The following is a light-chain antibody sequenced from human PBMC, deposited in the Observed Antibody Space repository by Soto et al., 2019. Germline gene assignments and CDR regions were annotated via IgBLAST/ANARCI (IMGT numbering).Light chain of an antibody. Sequence: QSVLTQPASVSGSPGQSITISCTGTSSDVGSYNLVSWYQQHPGRAPKLMIYEVSKRPSGVSNRFSGSKSGNTASLTISGLQAEDEADYYCCSYAGSSTHYVFGTGTEATVL. V-gene: IGLV2-23*02. CDR1: SSDVGSYNL. CDR3: CSYAGSSTHYV. J-gene: IGLJ1*01. CDR2: EVS.